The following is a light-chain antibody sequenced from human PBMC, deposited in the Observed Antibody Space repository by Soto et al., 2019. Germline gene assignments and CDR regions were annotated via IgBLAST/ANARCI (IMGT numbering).Light chain of an antibody. CDR3: SSYPSSVAHVL. Sequence: QSALTQPAFVSGSPGQSITISCTGTSSDVGYYNSVSWYQRHPGKVPKLIIYDVSSRPSGVSNRFSGFKSGNTASLTISGLQAEDEADYYCSSYPSSVAHVLFGGGTKLTVL. J-gene: IGLJ2*01. V-gene: IGLV2-14*03. CDR2: DVS. CDR1: SSDVGYYNS.